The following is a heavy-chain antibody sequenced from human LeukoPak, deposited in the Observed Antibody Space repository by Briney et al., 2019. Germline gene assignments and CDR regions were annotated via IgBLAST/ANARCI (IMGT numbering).Heavy chain of an antibody. CDR2: IWYDGSNK. CDR3: ARDVGATHYYYGMDV. Sequence: GVSLRLSCAPSGFPFSSYGMHCVRHAPGKGLEWVAVIWYDGSNKYYADSVKGRFTISRDNSKNTLYLQMNSLRAEDTAVYYCARDVGATHYYYGMDVWGQGTTVTVSS. CDR1: GFPFSSYG. J-gene: IGHJ6*02. D-gene: IGHD1-26*01. V-gene: IGHV3-33*01.